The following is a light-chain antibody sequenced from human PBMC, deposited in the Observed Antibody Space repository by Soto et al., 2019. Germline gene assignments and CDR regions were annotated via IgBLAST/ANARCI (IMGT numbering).Light chain of an antibody. V-gene: IGKV3-20*01. J-gene: IGKJ4*01. CDR2: GAS. CDR3: QQYGNSPLT. CDR1: QSVSSNF. Sequence: IVLTQAPGTLSLSPGEGATLSCRASQSVSSNFLAWYQQKPGQAPRLLIYGASSRATGIPDRFSGSGSGTDFTLTISRLEPEDFALYYCQQYGNSPLTFGGGTKVDI.